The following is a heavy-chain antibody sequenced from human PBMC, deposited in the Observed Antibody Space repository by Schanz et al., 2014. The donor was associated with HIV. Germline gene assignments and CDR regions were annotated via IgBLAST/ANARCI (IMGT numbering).Heavy chain of an antibody. CDR1: GGTFSIYA. D-gene: IGHD5-18*01. J-gene: IGHJ3*02. CDR3: ASGRFDTVIWWGDAFLI. CDR2: IIPIFGTA. V-gene: IGHV1-69*01. Sequence: QVQLVQSGAALRKPGSSVKVSCKASGGTFSIYAISWVRQAPGQGLEWMGGIIPIFGTANYAQKFQGRVTITADESTSTAYMELSSLRSEDTAVYYCASGRFDTVIWWGDAFLIWGRGTMVTVSS.